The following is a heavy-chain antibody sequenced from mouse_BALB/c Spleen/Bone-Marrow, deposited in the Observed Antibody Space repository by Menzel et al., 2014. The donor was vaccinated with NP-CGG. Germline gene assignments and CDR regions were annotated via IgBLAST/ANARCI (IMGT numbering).Heavy chain of an antibody. CDR3: ARVYGNYDAMDY. Sequence: VQRVESGAELARPGASVKMSCRASGYTFTTYAMHWVRRRPGQGLEWIGYINPSSGYTYYNQKFKDKATLTADKSSSAAYLQLSSLTSEDSAVYYCARVYGNYDAMDYWGQGTSVTVSS. CDR2: INPSSGYT. J-gene: IGHJ4*01. V-gene: IGHV1-4*01. D-gene: IGHD2-1*01. CDR1: GYTFTTYA.